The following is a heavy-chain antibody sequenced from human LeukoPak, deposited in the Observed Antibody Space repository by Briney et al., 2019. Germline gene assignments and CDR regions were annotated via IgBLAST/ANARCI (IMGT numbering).Heavy chain of an antibody. J-gene: IGHJ6*03. CDR3: ARQRGYSYGAYYYYYMDV. CDR1: GFTFSSYS. Sequence: GGSLRLSCAASGFTFSSYSMNWVRQAPGRGLEWVANINGRGITIHYADSFRGRFTISRDNTKNSLNLQMNNLRAEDTGLYYCARQRGYSYGAYYYYYMDVWGKGTTVTISS. CDR2: INGRGITI. V-gene: IGHV3-48*04. D-gene: IGHD5-18*01.